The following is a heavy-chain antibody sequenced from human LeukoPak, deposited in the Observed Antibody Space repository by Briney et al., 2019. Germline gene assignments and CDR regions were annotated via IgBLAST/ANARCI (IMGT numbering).Heavy chain of an antibody. Sequence: PGGSLRLSCAASGFTFSRYSMNWVRQAPGKGLEWVSFISSSGSTIYYADSVEGRFTISRDNAKNSLYVQMNSLRDEDTAVYYCAREGSSGWYAFDYWGQGTLVTVSS. CDR1: GFTFSRYS. V-gene: IGHV3-48*02. CDR2: ISSSGSTI. J-gene: IGHJ4*02. D-gene: IGHD6-19*01. CDR3: AREGSSGWYAFDY.